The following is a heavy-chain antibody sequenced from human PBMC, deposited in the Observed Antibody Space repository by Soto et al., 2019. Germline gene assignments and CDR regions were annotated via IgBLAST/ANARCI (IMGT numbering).Heavy chain of an antibody. CDR2: ISAYNGNT. CDR3: ARGQKLFQDGRFDY. J-gene: IGHJ4*02. D-gene: IGHD1-1*01. Sequence: ASVKVSCKASGYTFINYGVSWVRQAPGQGLEWMGWISAYNGNTNYAQRLQGRVTMTTDTSTTTAYMELRSLRSDDTAVYYCARGQKLFQDGRFDYWGQGTLVTVSS. CDR1: GYTFINYG. V-gene: IGHV1-18*01.